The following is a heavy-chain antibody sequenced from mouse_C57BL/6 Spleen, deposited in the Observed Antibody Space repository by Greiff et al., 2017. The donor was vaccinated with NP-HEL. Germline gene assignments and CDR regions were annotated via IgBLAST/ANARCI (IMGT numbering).Heavy chain of an antibody. J-gene: IGHJ1*03. CDR3: ANYYGSSYEGYWYFDV. CDR1: GFTFSDYG. D-gene: IGHD1-1*01. Sequence: DVQLVESGGGLVKPGGSLKLSCAASGFTFSDYGMHWVRQAPEKGLEWVAYISSGSSTIYYADTVKGRFTISRDNAKNTLFLQMTSLRSEDTAMYYCANYYGSSYEGYWYFDVWGTGTTVTVSS. V-gene: IGHV5-17*01. CDR2: ISSGSSTI.